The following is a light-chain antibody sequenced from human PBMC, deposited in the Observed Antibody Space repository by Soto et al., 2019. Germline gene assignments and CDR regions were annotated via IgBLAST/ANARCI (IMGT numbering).Light chain of an antibody. CDR2: DVN. CDR1: TSDVGGYNY. V-gene: IGLV2-11*01. J-gene: IGLJ1*01. CDR3: CSYAGNYILRV. Sequence: QSALTQPRSVSESPGQAVTISCTGATSDVGGYNYVSWYQQHPGKAPKLMIYDVNKRPAGVPDRFSGSRSGNTASLTISGLQAEDEADYYCCSYAGNYILRVFGTGTKAPS.